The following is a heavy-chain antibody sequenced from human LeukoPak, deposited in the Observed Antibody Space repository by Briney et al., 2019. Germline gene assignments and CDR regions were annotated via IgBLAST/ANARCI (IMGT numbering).Heavy chain of an antibody. CDR1: GFTFDDYA. J-gene: IGHJ3*02. Sequence: PGRSLRLSCAASGFTFDDYAMHWVRQAPGKGLEGVSGISWNSGSIGYADSVKGRFTISRDNAKNSLYLQMNSLRAEDTALYYCAKASSGGLVLDAFDIWGQGTMVTVSS. CDR2: ISWNSGSI. D-gene: IGHD6-19*01. V-gene: IGHV3-9*01. CDR3: AKASSGGLVLDAFDI.